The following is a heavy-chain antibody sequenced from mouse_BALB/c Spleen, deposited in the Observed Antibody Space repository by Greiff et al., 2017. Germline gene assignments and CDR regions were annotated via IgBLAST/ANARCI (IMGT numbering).Heavy chain of an antibody. J-gene: IGHJ2*01. CDR2: ISSGGST. D-gene: IGHD1-1*01. V-gene: IGHV5-6-5*01. Sequence: DVMLVESGGGLVKPGGSLKLSCAASGFTFSSYAMSWVRQTPEKRLEWVASISSGGSTYYPDSVKGRFTIARDNARNILYLQMSSLRSEDTAMYYCARYYYGSSYIDYWGQGTTLTVSS. CDR3: ARYYYGSSYIDY. CDR1: GFTFSSYA.